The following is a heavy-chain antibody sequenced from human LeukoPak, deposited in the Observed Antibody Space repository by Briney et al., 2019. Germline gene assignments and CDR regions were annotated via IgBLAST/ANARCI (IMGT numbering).Heavy chain of an antibody. V-gene: IGHV3-23*01. CDR3: AKDLPTKCRGDCPSDS. D-gene: IGHD2-21*02. CDR2: ISDSGGRT. Sequence: PGGSLRLSCAASGFTFRSYGMSWVRQAPGRGLEWVSFISDSGGRTYYAESVKGRFAISRDNSKNTLYLQMNSLRVEDTAVYYCAKDLPTKCRGDCPSDSRGQGTLVTVSS. CDR1: GFTFRSYG. J-gene: IGHJ5*01.